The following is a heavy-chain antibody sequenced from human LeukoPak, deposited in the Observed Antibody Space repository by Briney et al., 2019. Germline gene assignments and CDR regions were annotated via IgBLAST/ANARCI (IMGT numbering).Heavy chain of an antibody. CDR1: GFTFSSYG. J-gene: IGHJ4*02. CDR3: ARDLPQYYYDSGRD. Sequence: PGGSLRLSCAASGFTFSSYGMSWVRQAPGKGLEWVANIKQDGSEKYYVDSVKGRFTISRDNAKNSLYLQMNSLRAEDTAVYYCARDLPQYYYDSGRDWGQGTLVTVSS. CDR2: IKQDGSEK. V-gene: IGHV3-7*01. D-gene: IGHD3-22*01.